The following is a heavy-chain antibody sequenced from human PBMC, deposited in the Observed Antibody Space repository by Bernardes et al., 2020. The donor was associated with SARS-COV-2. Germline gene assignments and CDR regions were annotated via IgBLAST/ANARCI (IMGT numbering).Heavy chain of an antibody. CDR1: GFTFSNYA. V-gene: IGHV3-30*03. Sequence: GGSLRLSCAASGFTFSNYAMHWVRQAPGKGLEWVAVISSDGNNKYYADSVKGRFTISRDYFKKTLNLQMNSLRADDTAVYHCASRNHFDSSGYRGGVAYYFYGMDVWGQGTTVTVSS. D-gene: IGHD3-22*01. CDR2: ISSDGNNK. CDR3: ASRNHFDSSGYRGGVAYYFYGMDV. J-gene: IGHJ6*02.